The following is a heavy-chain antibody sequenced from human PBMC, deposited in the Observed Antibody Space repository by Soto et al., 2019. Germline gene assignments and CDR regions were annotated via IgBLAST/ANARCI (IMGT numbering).Heavy chain of an antibody. CDR2: IYYSGST. J-gene: IGHJ6*03. CDR3: ARHVFGYGARGDYYYMDV. CDR1: GGSISSYY. D-gene: IGHD5-18*01. V-gene: IGHV4-59*08. Sequence: SETLSLTCTVSGGSISSYYWSWIRQPPGKGLEWIGYIYYSGSTNYNPSLKSRVTISVDTSKNQFSLKLSSVTAAETAVYYCARHVFGYGARGDYYYMDVWGKGTTVTVSS.